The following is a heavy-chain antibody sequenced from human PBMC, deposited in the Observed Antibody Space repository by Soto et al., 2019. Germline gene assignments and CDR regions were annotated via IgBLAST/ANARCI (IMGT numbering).Heavy chain of an antibody. J-gene: IGHJ6*02. Sequence: GGSLRLSCAASGFIVSSNYMNWVRQAPGKGLEWVSVIYSGGTTYYADSVKGRFTISRDNSKNTLYLQMNSLRVEDTAVYYCASPSLGYCSSTSCYGKYGMDVWGQGTTVTVSS. CDR2: IYSGGTT. CDR1: GFIVSSNY. D-gene: IGHD2-2*01. CDR3: ASPSLGYCSSTSCYGKYGMDV. V-gene: IGHV3-53*01.